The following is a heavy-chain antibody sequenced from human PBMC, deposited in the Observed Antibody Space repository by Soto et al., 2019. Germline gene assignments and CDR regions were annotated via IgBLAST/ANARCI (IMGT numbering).Heavy chain of an antibody. V-gene: IGHV4-31*03. CDR1: GGSISSGGYY. CDR3: ASKLTVLTPIAFDI. J-gene: IGHJ3*02. CDR2: IYYSGST. Sequence: QVQLQESGPGLVKPSQTLSLTCTVSGGSISSGGYYWSWIRQHPGKGLEWIGYIYYSGSTYYNPSLKSRVTVTVDTSKNQCSRTLSSVTTADTAVYYCASKLTVLTPIAFDIWGQGTMVTVSS. D-gene: IGHD4-17*01.